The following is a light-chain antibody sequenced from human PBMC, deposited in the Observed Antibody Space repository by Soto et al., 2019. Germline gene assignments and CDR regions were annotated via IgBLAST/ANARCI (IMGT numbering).Light chain of an antibody. CDR3: LQFYSYPRT. CDR1: QDIGGR. Sequence: DIQTTQSPSSVSACVGDRISIPCRTSQDIGGRLAWFQQKPGKDPQYLIQAASILQSSVPSRFSGSGSGTEFILSINNLQPEDFASYFCLQFYSYPRTFGLGTKVDIK. CDR2: AAS. V-gene: IGKV1-12*01. J-gene: IGKJ1*01.